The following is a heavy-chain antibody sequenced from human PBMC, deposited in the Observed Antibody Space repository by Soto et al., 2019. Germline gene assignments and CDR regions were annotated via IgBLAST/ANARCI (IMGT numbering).Heavy chain of an antibody. Sequence: GGSLRLSCAASGFTFSSYAMHWVRQAPGKGLEWVAVISYDGSNKYYADSVKGRFTISRDNSKNTLYLQMNSLRAEDTAVYYCAKDSRPVVAGTSDYWGQGTLVTVSS. CDR2: ISYDGSNK. D-gene: IGHD6-19*01. CDR1: GFTFSSYA. J-gene: IGHJ4*02. V-gene: IGHV3-30-3*01. CDR3: AKDSRPVVAGTSDY.